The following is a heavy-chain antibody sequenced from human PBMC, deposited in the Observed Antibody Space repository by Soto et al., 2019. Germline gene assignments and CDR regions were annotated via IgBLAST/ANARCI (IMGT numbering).Heavy chain of an antibody. CDR1: GGSISSGDHY. V-gene: IGHV4-30-4*01. J-gene: IGHJ4*02. D-gene: IGHD3-10*01. CDR2: IYYSGST. CDR3: ARVTMVRGVIIIGY. Sequence: SETLSLTCTVSGGSISSGDHYWSWIRQPPGKGLEWIGYIYYSGSTYYNPSLKSRVTISVDTSKNQFSLKLSSVTAADTAVYYCARVTMVRGVIIIGYWGPGTLVTVSS.